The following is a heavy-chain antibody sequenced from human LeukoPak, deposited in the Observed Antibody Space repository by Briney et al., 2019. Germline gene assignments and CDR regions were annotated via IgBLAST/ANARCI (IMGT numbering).Heavy chain of an antibody. V-gene: IGHV3-21*01. D-gene: IGHD3-10*01. Sequence: GGSLRLSCAASGFTFSSYSMNWVRQAPGKGLEWVSSISSSSSNIYYADSVKGRFTISRDNAKNTMYLQMSSLRAEDTAVYYCAEDSRKIARYYYGSGSYSSYMDVWGKGTTVTISS. CDR2: ISSSSSNI. CDR1: GFTFSSYS. CDR3: AEDSRKIARYYYGSGSYSSYMDV. J-gene: IGHJ6*03.